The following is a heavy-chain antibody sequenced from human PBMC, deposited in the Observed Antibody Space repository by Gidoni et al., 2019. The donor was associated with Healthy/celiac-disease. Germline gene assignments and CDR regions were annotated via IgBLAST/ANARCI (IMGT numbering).Heavy chain of an antibody. CDR3: ARAKSSYYYDSSGSYYFDY. CDR2: IYHSGST. V-gene: IGHV4-4*02. D-gene: IGHD3-22*01. CDR1: GGSISSSNW. J-gene: IGHJ4*02. Sequence: QVQLQESGPGLVKPSGTLSLTCAVSGGSISSSNWWSWVRQPPGKGLEWIGEIYHSGSTNYNPSLKSRVTISVDKSKNQFSLKLSSVTAADTAVYYCARAKSSYYYDSSGSYYFDYWGQGTLVTVSS.